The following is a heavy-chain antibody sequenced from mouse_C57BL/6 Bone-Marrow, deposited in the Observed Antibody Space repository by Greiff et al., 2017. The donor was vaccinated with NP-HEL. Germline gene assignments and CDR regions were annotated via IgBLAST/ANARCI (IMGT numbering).Heavy chain of an antibody. CDR2: ISNGGGST. Sequence: EVQGVESGGGLVQPGGSLKLSCAASGFTFSDYYMYWVRQTPEKRLEWVAYISNGGGSTYYPDTVKGRFTISRDNAKNTLYLQMSRLKSEDTAMYYCARALRLNYFDYWGQGTTLTVSS. V-gene: IGHV5-12*01. D-gene: IGHD1-1*01. J-gene: IGHJ2*01. CDR3: ARALRLNYFDY. CDR1: GFTFSDYY.